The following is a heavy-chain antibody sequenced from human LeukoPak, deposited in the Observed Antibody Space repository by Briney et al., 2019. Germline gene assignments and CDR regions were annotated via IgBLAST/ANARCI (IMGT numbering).Heavy chain of an antibody. D-gene: IGHD3-22*01. J-gene: IGHJ4*02. V-gene: IGHV3-21*01. CDR3: ARDWDSSGYRRSYFDY. CDR2: ISSSSSYI. CDR1: GFTFSSYS. Sequence: GGSLRLSCAASGFTFSSYSMNWVRQAPGKGLEWVSSISSSSSYIYYADSVKGRFTISRDNAKNSLYLQMNSLRAEDTAVYYCARDWDSSGYRRSYFDYWGQGTLVTVSS.